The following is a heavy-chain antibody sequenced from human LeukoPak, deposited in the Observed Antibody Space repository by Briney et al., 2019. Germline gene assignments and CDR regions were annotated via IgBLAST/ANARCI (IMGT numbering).Heavy chain of an antibody. V-gene: IGHV3-48*02. Sequence: GGSLRLSCAASGFTFSSYSMNWVRQAPGKGLEWFSYISSSSSPIYYADSVKGRFTISRDNAKNSLYLQMNSLRDEDTAVYYCARGPRLWFGESYPWGQGTLVTVSS. CDR2: ISSSSSPI. CDR1: GFTFSSYS. CDR3: ARGPRLWFGESYP. J-gene: IGHJ5*02. D-gene: IGHD3-10*01.